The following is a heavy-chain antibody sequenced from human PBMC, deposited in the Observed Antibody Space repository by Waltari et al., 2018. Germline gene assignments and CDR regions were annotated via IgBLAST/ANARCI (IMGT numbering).Heavy chain of an antibody. J-gene: IGHJ4*02. CDR3: ARGIYAMGATPFDY. V-gene: IGHV1-69*14. D-gene: IGHD1-26*01. Sequence: QVQLVQSGAEVKKPGSSVKVSCKASGCTFSSYAISWVRQATGQGLEWMGGIIPIFGTANYAQKFQGRVTITADKSTSTAYMELSSLRSEDTAVYYCARGIYAMGATPFDYWGQGTLVTVSS. CDR1: GCTFSSYA. CDR2: IIPIFGTA.